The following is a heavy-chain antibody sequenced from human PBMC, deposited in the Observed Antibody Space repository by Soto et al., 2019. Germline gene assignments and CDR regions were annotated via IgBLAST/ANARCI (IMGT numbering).Heavy chain of an antibody. Sequence: ASVKVSCKASGYTFTTYDINWVRQATGQGLEWMGWMNPNSGKTAYAQRFQGRVSMTRDTSINTAYMELTSLRPDDTAVYYCARRGVAAAGTGDYWGQGTLVTVS. CDR2: MNPNSGKT. D-gene: IGHD6-13*01. CDR3: ARRGVAAAGTGDY. V-gene: IGHV1-8*01. J-gene: IGHJ4*02. CDR1: GYTFTTYD.